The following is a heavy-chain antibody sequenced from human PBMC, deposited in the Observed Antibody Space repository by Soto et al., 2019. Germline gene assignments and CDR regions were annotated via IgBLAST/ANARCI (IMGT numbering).Heavy chain of an antibody. J-gene: IGHJ4*02. V-gene: IGHV1-2*02. D-gene: IGHD6-6*01. CDR1: GYPFTTSY. Sequence: QVQLVQSGPEVKIPGASVKVSCKASGYPFTTSYIHWVRQAPGQGLEWLGWVSPNNGRTLYAQKFKGRVTLTSDTSITTAYMDLGILTSDDTAIYFCARVEGSASSTGDWGQGTLIPGS. CDR3: ARVEGSASSTGD. CDR2: VSPNNGRT.